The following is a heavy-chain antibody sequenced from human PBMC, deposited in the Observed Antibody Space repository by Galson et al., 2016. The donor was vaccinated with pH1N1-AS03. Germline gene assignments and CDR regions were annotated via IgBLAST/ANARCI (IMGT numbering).Heavy chain of an antibody. CDR1: GGSINSYY. Sequence: LSLTCTVSGGSINSYYWTWIWQPPGKGLEWIGQIYYTGDIIYTPSLRSRVTISVDTSKNQLSLSLSSVTAADTAVYYCGRHLRNSYSMDVWGQGTTVTVSS. CDR2: IYYTGDI. D-gene: IGHD2-21*01. J-gene: IGHJ6*02. CDR3: GRHLRNSYSMDV. V-gene: IGHV4-59*08.